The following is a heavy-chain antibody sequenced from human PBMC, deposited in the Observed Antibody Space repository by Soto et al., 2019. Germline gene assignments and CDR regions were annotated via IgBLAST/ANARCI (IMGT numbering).Heavy chain of an antibody. D-gene: IGHD2-15*01. CDR1: GFTFSAYD. J-gene: IGHJ6*02. CDR3: ARAYSGRLPRRADYYFAMDV. CDR2: IGAADDP. Sequence: EVQLVESGGGVVQPGESLRLSCAASGFTFSAYDMHWVRQTTGKGLEWVSAIGAADDPYYLGSVKGRFTISRENAKNSLYLQMNSLRAEDTAVYYCARAYSGRLPRRADYYFAMDVWGQGTKVTVSS. V-gene: IGHV3-13*05.